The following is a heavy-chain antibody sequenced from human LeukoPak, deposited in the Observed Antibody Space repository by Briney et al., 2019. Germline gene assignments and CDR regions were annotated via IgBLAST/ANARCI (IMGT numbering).Heavy chain of an antibody. Sequence: GSLRLSCAASGFTFSSYGMHWVRQAPGKGLEWVALISYDGSNIFYVDSVKGRFTISRDNSKNTLYLQMNSLRAEDTAVYYCTKEPLLRVSYNCFDPWGQGTLVTVSS. D-gene: IGHD3-9*01. V-gene: IGHV3-30*18. CDR3: TKEPLLRVSYNCFDP. J-gene: IGHJ5*02. CDR1: GFTFSSYG. CDR2: ISYDGSNI.